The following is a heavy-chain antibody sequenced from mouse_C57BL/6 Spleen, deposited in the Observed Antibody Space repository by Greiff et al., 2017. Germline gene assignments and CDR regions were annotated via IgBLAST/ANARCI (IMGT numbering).Heavy chain of an antibody. CDR2: INPGDGDT. D-gene: IGHD2-4*01. J-gene: IGHJ3*01. Sequence: QVQLKESGAELVKPGASVKISCKASGYAFSSYWMNWVKQRPGKGLEWIGQINPGDGDTNYNGKFKGKATLTADKSSSTAYMQLSSLTSEASAVYVCARYDYDTDVFAYWGQGTLVTVSA. V-gene: IGHV1-80*01. CDR3: ARYDYDTDVFAY. CDR1: GYAFSSYW.